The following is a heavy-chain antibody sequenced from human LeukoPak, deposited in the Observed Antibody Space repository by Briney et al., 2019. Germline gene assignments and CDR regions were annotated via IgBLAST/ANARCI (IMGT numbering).Heavy chain of an antibody. CDR1: GFTFSSYA. J-gene: IGHJ4*02. Sequence: PGGSLRLSCAASGFTFSSYAMSWVRQAPGKGLEWVSAISGSGGSTYYADSVKGRFTISRDNSKNTLYRQMNSLRAEDTAVYYCAKGDYYYGSGSENTKPYYFDYWGQGTLVTVSS. CDR3: AKGDYYYGSGSENTKPYYFDY. V-gene: IGHV3-23*01. CDR2: ISGSGGST. D-gene: IGHD3-10*01.